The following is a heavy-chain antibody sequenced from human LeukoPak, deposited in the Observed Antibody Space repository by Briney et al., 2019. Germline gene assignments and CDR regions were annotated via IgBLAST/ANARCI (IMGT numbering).Heavy chain of an antibody. D-gene: IGHD4-17*01. CDR2: IYHSGST. V-gene: IGHV4-4*02. J-gene: IGHJ5*02. CDR1: GGSISSSNW. CDR3: ARHSIYGDYRGGVSNWFDP. Sequence: PSETLSLTCAVSGGSISSSNWWSWVRQPPGKGLEWIGEIYHSGSTNYNPSLKSRVTTSVDTSKNQFSLKLSSVTAADTAVYYCARHSIYGDYRGGVSNWFDPWGQGTLVTVSS.